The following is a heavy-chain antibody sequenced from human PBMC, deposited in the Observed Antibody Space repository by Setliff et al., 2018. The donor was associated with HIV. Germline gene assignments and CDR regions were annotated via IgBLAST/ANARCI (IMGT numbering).Heavy chain of an antibody. CDR1: DYTFTTYW. Sequence: PGESLKISCKAVDYTFTTYWIGWVRQMPGEGLEWMGIIYPDDSNIRCNPSFQSQVTISADKSITTAYLEIHNLKASDTATYYCARRDGRSMNAFEIWGPGTMVTVSS. D-gene: IGHD6-13*01. CDR2: IYPDDSNI. J-gene: IGHJ3*02. CDR3: ARRDGRSMNAFEI. V-gene: IGHV5-51*01.